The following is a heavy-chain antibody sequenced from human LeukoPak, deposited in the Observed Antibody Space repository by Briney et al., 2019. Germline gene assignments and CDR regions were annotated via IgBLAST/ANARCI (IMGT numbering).Heavy chain of an antibody. CDR1: GYTFTSYG. CDR3: ARTPNTYGSGSYSVF. D-gene: IGHD3-10*01. J-gene: IGHJ4*02. Sequence: ASVKVSCKASGYTFTSYGISWVRQAPGQGLEWMGWVSGYTNYAQKFQGRVTMTTDTSTSTAYMELRSLRSDDTAVYYCARTPNTYGSGSYSVFWGQGTLVTVSS. CDR2: VSGYT. V-gene: IGHV1-18*01.